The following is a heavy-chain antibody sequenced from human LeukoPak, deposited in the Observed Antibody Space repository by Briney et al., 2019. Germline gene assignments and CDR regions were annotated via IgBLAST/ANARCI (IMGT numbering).Heavy chain of an antibody. D-gene: IGHD3-22*01. V-gene: IGHV3-30*03. CDR3: ATPDPYYYDSSGYDYFDY. Sequence: GGSLRLSCAASGFTFSSYGMHWVRQAPGEGLEWVAVISYDGINKYYADSVKGRFTISRDNSKNTLYLQMNSLRAEDTAVYYCATPDPYYYDSSGYDYFDYWGQGTLVTVSS. CDR2: ISYDGINK. CDR1: GFTFSSYG. J-gene: IGHJ4*02.